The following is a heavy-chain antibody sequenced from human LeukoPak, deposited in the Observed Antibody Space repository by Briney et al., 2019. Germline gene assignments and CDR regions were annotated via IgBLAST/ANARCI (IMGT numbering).Heavy chain of an antibody. CDR1: GGSFSGYY. Sequence: SETLSLTCAVYGGSFSGYYWSWIRQPPGKGLEWIGYMYYGGSTNYSPSLKSRVSMSADTSRNQLSLKLTSVTAADTAVYYCARSLPATVAGANWYDPWGPGTLVTVSS. J-gene: IGHJ5*02. CDR2: MYYGGST. CDR3: ARSLPATVAGANWYDP. D-gene: IGHD6-13*01. V-gene: IGHV4-59*01.